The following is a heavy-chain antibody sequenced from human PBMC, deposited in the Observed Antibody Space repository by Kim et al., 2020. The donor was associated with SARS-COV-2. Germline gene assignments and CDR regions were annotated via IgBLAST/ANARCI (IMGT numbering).Heavy chain of an antibody. CDR1: GFTFSSYA. CDR3: ARDSLEDAFDI. J-gene: IGHJ3*02. CDR2: ISYDGSNK. V-gene: IGHV3-30*04. Sequence: GGSLRLSCAASGFTFSSYAMHWVRQAPGKGLEWVAVISYDGSNKYYADSVKGRFTISRDNSKNTLYLQMNSLRAEDTAVYYCARDSLEDAFDIWGQGTM.